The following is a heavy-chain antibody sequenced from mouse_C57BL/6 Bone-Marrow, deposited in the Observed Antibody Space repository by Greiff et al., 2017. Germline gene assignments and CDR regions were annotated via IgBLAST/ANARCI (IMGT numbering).Heavy chain of an antibody. CDR1: GYTFTSYW. J-gene: IGHJ3*01. CDR2: INPSNGGT. Sequence: QVQLQQPGTELVKPGASVKLSCKASGYTFTSYWMHWVKQRPGQGLEWIGNINPSNGGTNYNETFKSKATLTVEKSSSTAYMQLSSRTSEDSAVDYGARTGDYDGTGFAYWGQGTLVTVSA. CDR3: ARTGDYDGTGFAY. D-gene: IGHD2-4*01. V-gene: IGHV1-53*01.